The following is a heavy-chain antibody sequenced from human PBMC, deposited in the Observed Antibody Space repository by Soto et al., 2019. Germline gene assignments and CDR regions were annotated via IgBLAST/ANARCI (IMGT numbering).Heavy chain of an antibody. CDR1: GYTFTAYY. V-gene: IGHV1-2*04. CDR3: ARGPSHGGFDY. CDR2: INPNTGDT. J-gene: IGHJ4*02. Sequence: QVQPVQSGAEVKRPGASVKVSCKPSGYTFTAYYIHWLRQVPGQGLEWMGWINPNTGDTRCAQKFQGWVTMTRDTSITTAYMELSRLTSDDTAVYYCARGPSHGGFDYWGQGTLVTVSS. D-gene: IGHD4-17*01.